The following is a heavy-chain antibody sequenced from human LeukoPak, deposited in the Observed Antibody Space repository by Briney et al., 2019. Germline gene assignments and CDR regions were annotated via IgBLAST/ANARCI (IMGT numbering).Heavy chain of an antibody. J-gene: IGHJ4*02. CDR1: GFTFNNYW. V-gene: IGHV3-74*01. D-gene: IGHD3-9*01. CDR2: IDGDASRT. CDR3: ARVFSLSDILTGYPDY. Sequence: GGSLRLSCAASGFTFNNYWIHWVRQVPGKDLVWVSRIDGDASRTNYADSVKGRFTISRDNVKNSLYLQMNSLRAEDTAVYYCARVFSLSDILTGYPDYWGQGTLVTVSS.